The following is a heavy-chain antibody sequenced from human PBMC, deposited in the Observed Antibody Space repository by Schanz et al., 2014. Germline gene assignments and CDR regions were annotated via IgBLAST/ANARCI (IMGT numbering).Heavy chain of an antibody. V-gene: IGHV1-18*01. CDR3: ARVHIATYRYNSPGAFDI. J-gene: IGHJ3*02. CDR2: INAHTGNT. D-gene: IGHD3-16*02. CDR1: GYIFGSHG. Sequence: QLMQSGSEVRKPGASVKVSCKASGYIFGSHGMTWVRQAPGQGPELMGWINAHTGNTQYAQKFQGRVNMTRDTVTTTVHLELTRRRTDDTAIYYCARVHIATYRYNSPGAFDIWGQGTRVTVSS.